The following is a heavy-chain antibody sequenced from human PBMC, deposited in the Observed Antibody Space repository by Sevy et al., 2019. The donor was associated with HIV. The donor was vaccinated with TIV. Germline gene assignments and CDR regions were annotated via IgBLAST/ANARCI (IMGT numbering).Heavy chain of an antibody. CDR2: ISSSSSYI. CDR3: AREGGHVNIFGVVPRDAMDV. D-gene: IGHD3-3*02. CDR1: GFTFSPYS. J-gene: IGHJ6*02. V-gene: IGHV3-21*01. Sequence: GGYLRLSCAASGFTFSPYSMNWVRQAPGKGLEWVSSISSSSSYIYYADSVRGRFINSRDNAKNSLYLQMNSLRAEDTAVYYCAREGGHVNIFGVVPRDAMDVWGQGTTVIVSS.